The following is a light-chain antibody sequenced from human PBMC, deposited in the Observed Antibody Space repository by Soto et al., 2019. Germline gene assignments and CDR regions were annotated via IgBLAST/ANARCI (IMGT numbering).Light chain of an antibody. CDR1: QSVSNN. CDR3: QQYNQWPGT. V-gene: IGKV3-15*01. Sequence: IGSTQCPGTLSLSPGERATPSCRASQSVSNNYLAWYQQKPGQSPRLLIYGASSRATGVPVRFSGSGSGVAFTLTISGLQSEDFAVYHSQQYNQWPGTFGQGTKVDIK. J-gene: IGKJ1*01. CDR2: GAS.